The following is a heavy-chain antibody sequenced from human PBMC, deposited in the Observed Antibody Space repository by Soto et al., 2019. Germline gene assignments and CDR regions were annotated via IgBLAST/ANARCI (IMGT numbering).Heavy chain of an antibody. J-gene: IGHJ3*01. D-gene: IGHD3-22*01. CDR1: GFPFWTYS. V-gene: IGHV3-23*01. CDR3: AKTLLYEKKEYHRACFDV. Sequence: EVKLLESGGGLVQPGGSMRLSCEASGFPFWTYSMSWVRQAPRKGLEWVSSISGSGTATYYTDSVKGPFTVSRDNSTDTLFLQMHNMRGEDTAVYYCAKTLLYEKKEYHRACFDVWGQGTAVTVSS. CDR2: ISGSGTAT.